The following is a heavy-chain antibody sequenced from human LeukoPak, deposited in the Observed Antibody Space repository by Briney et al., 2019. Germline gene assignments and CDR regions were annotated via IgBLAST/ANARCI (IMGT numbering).Heavy chain of an antibody. CDR2: IKQDGSEK. CDR1: GFTFSSYW. V-gene: IGHV3-7*01. J-gene: IGHJ5*02. D-gene: IGHD3-3*01. Sequence: GGSLRLSCAASGFTFSSYWMSWVRQAPGKGLEWVANIKQDGSEKYYVDSVKGRFTISRDNAKNSLYLQMNSLRAEDTAVYYCARGVTIFGVANNWFDPWGQGTLVTVSS. CDR3: ARGVTIFGVANNWFDP.